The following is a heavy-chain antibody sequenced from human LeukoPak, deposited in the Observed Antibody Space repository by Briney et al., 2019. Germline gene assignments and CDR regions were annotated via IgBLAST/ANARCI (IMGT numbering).Heavy chain of an antibody. CDR1: GGSISSYY. CDR3: AREALGTFDY. Sequence: SETLSLTCTVSGGSISSYYWSWIRQPPGKGLEWIGYIDYSGSTYYNPSLKSRVTISVDTSKNQFSLKLSSVTAADTAVYYCAREALGTFDYWGQGTLVTVSS. D-gene: IGHD7-27*01. CDR2: IDYSGST. J-gene: IGHJ4*02. V-gene: IGHV4-59*12.